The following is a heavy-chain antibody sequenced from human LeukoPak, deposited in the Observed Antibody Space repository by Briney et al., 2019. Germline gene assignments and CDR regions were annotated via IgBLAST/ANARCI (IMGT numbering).Heavy chain of an antibody. J-gene: IGHJ4*02. V-gene: IGHV4-4*09. CDR2: IYTSGST. CDR1: GGSISSYY. CDR3: ARISGYYLEYYFDY. D-gene: IGHD3-22*01. Sequence: SETLSLTCTVSGGSISSYYWSWLRQPPGKGLEWIGYIYTSGSTNYNPSLKSRVTISVDTSKNQFSLKLSSVTAADTAVYYCARISGYYLEYYFDYWGQGTLVTVSS.